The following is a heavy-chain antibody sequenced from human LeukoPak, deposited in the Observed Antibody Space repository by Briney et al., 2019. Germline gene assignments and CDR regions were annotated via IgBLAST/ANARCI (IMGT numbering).Heavy chain of an antibody. CDR1: GYPLHNAYY. Sequence: SETLSLTCAVLGYPLHNAYYWVWIRQPPGKGLAWIGSLYHPDSTYYNPSLKSRVTMSVDTSRNQFSLKLSFVTAAATAVYYCARQYDSYFYYYLDLWGTGTTVTVSS. CDR3: ARQYDSYFYYYLDL. J-gene: IGHJ6*04. CDR2: LYHPDST. D-gene: IGHD3-10*01. V-gene: IGHV4-38-2*01.